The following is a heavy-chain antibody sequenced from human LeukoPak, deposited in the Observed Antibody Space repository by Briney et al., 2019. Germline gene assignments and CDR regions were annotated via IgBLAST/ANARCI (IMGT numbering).Heavy chain of an antibody. V-gene: IGHV3-21*01. Sequence: GGSLRLSCAASGFTFSSYSMNRVRQAPGKGLEWVSSISSSSSYIYYADSVKGRFTISRDNAKNSLYLQMNSLRAEDTAVYYCARANPRGFDYWGQGTLVTVSS. J-gene: IGHJ4*02. CDR3: ARANPRGFDY. D-gene: IGHD3-16*01. CDR1: GFTFSSYS. CDR2: ISSSSSYI.